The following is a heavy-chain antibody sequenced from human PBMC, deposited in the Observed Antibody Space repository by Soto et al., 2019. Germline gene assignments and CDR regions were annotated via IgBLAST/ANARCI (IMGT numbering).Heavy chain of an antibody. J-gene: IGHJ6*02. CDR2: IIPIFGIA. D-gene: IGHD2-8*01. V-gene: IGHV1-69*01. CDR3: ARGYCTNGVCCKDYYYCMDV. CDR1: GGTFSSYA. Sequence: QVQLVQSGAEVKKPGSSVKVSCKASGGTFSSYAISWVRQAPGQGLEWMGGIIPIFGIANYAQKFQGRVTITADASTTTGSMELRRLRSEDKAVSYCARGYCTNGVCCKDYYYCMDVWGQGTPVTVSS.